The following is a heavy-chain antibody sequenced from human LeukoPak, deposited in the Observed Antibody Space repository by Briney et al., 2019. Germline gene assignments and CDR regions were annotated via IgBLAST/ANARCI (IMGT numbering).Heavy chain of an antibody. CDR1: GGSFSGYY. Sequence: SETLSLTCAVYGGSFSGYYWSWIRQPPGKGLEWIGEINHSGSTNYNPSLKSRVTLSVDTSKNQFSLKLSSVTAADTAVYYCASFPVGYWGQGTLVTVSS. CDR2: INHSGST. CDR3: ASFPVGY. V-gene: IGHV4-34*01. J-gene: IGHJ4*02.